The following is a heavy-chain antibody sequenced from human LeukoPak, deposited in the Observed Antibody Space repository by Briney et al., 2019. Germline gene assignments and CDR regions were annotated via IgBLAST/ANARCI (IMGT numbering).Heavy chain of an antibody. Sequence: SETLSLTCAVYGGSLSGYYWSWIRQSPGKGLEWIGEINRGGITKYNPSLKSRVTISLGTSYNQFSLKLTSVTAADTAMYYCARSEDCGSSSCYWFDPWGQGTLVTVSS. CDR1: GGSLSGYY. CDR2: INRGGIT. D-gene: IGHD2-2*01. J-gene: IGHJ5*02. CDR3: ARSEDCGSSSCYWFDP. V-gene: IGHV4-34*01.